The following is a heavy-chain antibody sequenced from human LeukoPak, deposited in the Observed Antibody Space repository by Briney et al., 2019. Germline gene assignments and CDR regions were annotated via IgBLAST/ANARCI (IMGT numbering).Heavy chain of an antibody. V-gene: IGHV4-34*01. CDR2: LNHSGST. J-gene: IGHJ4*02. D-gene: IGHD3-10*01. CDR1: GGSFSGYY. CDR3: ARSDPPYYYGSGTFDY. Sequence: SETLSLTCAVYGGSFSGYYWSWIRQPPGKGLEWIGELNHSGSTNYNPSLKSRVTISVDTSKNQFSLKLSSVTAADTAVYYCARSDPPYYYGSGTFDYWGQGTLVTVSS.